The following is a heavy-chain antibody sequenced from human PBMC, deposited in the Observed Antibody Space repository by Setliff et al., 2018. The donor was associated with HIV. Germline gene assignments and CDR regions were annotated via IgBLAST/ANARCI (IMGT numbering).Heavy chain of an antibody. CDR3: ARHGSNWFDP. CDR2: IYYSGTT. Sequence: PSETLSLTCTVSGGSISRSSYYWGWIRQPPGKGLEWIASIYYSGTTFYNPSLKSRVTIFVDTSKSQFSLRLSSVTAADTAVYYCARHGSNWFDPWGQGTLVTVSS. J-gene: IGHJ5*02. D-gene: IGHD3-10*01. V-gene: IGHV4-39*01. CDR1: GGSISRSSYY.